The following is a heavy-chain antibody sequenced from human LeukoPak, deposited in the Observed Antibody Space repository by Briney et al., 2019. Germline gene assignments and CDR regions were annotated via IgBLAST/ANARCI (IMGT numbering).Heavy chain of an antibody. CDR1: GFTFSSYA. D-gene: IGHD6-19*01. CDR3: ARQGIAVAQFY. Sequence: PGGSLRLSCAASGFTFSSYAMHWVRQAPGKGLEWVAVISYDGSSKYYADSVKGRFTISRDNSKNTLYLQMNSLRAEDTAVYYCARQGIAVAQFYWGQGTLVTVSS. CDR2: ISYDGSSK. V-gene: IGHV3-30*04. J-gene: IGHJ4*02.